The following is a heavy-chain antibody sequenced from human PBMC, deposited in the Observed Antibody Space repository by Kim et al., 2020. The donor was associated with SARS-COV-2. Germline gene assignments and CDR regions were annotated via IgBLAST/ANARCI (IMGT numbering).Heavy chain of an antibody. CDR3: AKDGAYYGSGSYLNYFAY. CDR1: GITFTSYA. D-gene: IGHD3-10*01. Sequence: GGSLRLSCAASGITFTSYAMSWVRQAPGRGLEWVSAISGSGGRTYYADSVRGRFTISRDDSKTTLYLQMRSLKAEDTAVYYCAKDGAYYGSGSYLNYFAYWGQGTLVTVSS. CDR2: ISGSGGRT. V-gene: IGHV3-23*01. J-gene: IGHJ4*02.